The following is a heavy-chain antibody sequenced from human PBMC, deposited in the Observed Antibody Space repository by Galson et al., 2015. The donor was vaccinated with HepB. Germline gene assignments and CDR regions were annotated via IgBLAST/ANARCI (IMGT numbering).Heavy chain of an antibody. V-gene: IGHV4-59*01. J-gene: IGHJ6*02. CDR3: ARYSGYDYRDHIGMDV. CDR1: GGSISSYY. Sequence: ETLSLTCTVSGGSISSYYWSWIPQPPGKGLEWIGYIYYSGSTNYNPSLKSRVTISVDTSKNQFSLKLSSVTAADTAVYYCARYSGYDYRDHIGMDVWGQGTTVTVSS. D-gene: IGHD5-12*01. CDR2: IYYSGST.